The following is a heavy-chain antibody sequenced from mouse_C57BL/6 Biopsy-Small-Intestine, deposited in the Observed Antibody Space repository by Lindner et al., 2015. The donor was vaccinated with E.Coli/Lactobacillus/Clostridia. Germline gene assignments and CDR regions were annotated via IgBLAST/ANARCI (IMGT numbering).Heavy chain of an antibody. CDR3: TLDSSGYVRYAMDY. Sequence: VQLQESGAELVRPGASVKLSCTASGFNIKDDYMHWVKQRPEQGLEWIGWIDPENGDTEYASKFQGKATITADTSSNTAYLQLSSLTSEDTAVYYCTLDSSGYVRYAMDYWGQGTSVTVSS. CDR1: GFNIKDDY. V-gene: IGHV14-4*01. CDR2: IDPENGDT. D-gene: IGHD3-2*02. J-gene: IGHJ4*01.